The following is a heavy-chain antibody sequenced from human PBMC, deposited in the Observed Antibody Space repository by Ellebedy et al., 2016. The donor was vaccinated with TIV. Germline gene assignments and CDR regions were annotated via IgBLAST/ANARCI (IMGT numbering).Heavy chain of an antibody. CDR2: IYPGDSDT. CDR1: GYNFNNSW. J-gene: IGHJ4*02. V-gene: IGHV5-51*01. CDR3: ARQGGSGWDHFDY. Sequence: GESLKISCQGFGYNFNNSWIAWVRQTPGKGLEYMGIIYPGDSDTSYSPSFQGQVTISVDKSTNTAYLQWSSLKASDSAMYYCARQGGSGWDHFDYWGQGTLVTVSS. D-gene: IGHD6-19*01.